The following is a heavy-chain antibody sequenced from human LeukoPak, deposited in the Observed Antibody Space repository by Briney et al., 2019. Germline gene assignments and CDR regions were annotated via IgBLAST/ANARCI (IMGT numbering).Heavy chain of an antibody. Sequence: ASVKVSCKASGYTFTNYAMNWVRQAPGQGLEWMGWIHPSTGNPTYAQGFTGRFAFSLDTSVSTTYLQISSLKVEDTAVYYCARAYQRLGDLSLPDYWGQGTLVTVSS. V-gene: IGHV7-4-1*02. D-gene: IGHD3-16*02. CDR1: GYTFTNYA. CDR3: ARAYQRLGDLSLPDY. J-gene: IGHJ4*02. CDR2: IHPSTGNP.